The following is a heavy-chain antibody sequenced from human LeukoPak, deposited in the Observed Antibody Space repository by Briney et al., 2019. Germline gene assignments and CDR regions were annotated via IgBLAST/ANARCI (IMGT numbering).Heavy chain of an antibody. CDR1: GYTFTDYF. J-gene: IGHJ5*02. Sequence: ASVKVSCKASGYTFTDYFMNWMRQAPGQRLEWMGWINAGNGNTKYSQKLQGRVTITRDTSASTAYMQLSSLRSEDTAVYYCARDFPDRSGKWGFETWGQGTLVTVSS. CDR2: INAGNGNT. CDR3: ARDFPDRSGKWGFET. D-gene: IGHD3-10*01. V-gene: IGHV1/OR15-3*02.